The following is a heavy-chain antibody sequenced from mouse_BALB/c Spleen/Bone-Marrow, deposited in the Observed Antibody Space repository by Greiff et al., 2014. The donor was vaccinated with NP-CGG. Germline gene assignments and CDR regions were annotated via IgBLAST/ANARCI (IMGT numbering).Heavy chain of an antibody. CDR2: IYPGSGST. CDR3: TRRGDYYVSPGVYYPTDS. J-gene: IGHJ4*01. D-gene: IGHD1-1*01. V-gene: IGHV1S22*01. CDR1: GYAFTSYW. Sequence: LQQSGPELVRPGASVKLSCKASGYAFTSYWMHWVKQRPGQGLEWIGNIYPGSGSTNYDEKFKRKATLTVDTSSSTAYMQRSSLTSEDSAVYYCTRRGDYYVSPGVYYPTDSTGQASSVPFPS.